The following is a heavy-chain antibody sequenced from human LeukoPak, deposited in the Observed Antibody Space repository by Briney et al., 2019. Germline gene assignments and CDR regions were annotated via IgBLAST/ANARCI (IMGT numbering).Heavy chain of an antibody. CDR2: ISYDGSNK. CDR3: ARVYCGGDCYPSTYFDY. D-gene: IGHD2-21*01. Sequence: GGSLRLSCAASGFTFSSYAMHWDRQAPGKGLEWVAVISYDGSNKYYADSMKGRFTISRDNSKNTLYLQMNSLRAEDTAVYYCARVYCGGDCYPSTYFDYWGQGTLVTVSS. J-gene: IGHJ4*02. CDR1: GFTFSSYA. V-gene: IGHV3-30*01.